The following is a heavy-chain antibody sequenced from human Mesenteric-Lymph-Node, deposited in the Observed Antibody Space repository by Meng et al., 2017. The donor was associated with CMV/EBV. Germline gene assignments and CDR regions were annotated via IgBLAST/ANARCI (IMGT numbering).Heavy chain of an antibody. V-gene: IGHV1-8*03. CDR2: MNPNSGNT. CDR3: ARGRYRSIWSGYDYYYYGMDV. CDR1: YD. D-gene: IGHD3-3*01. J-gene: IGHJ6*02. Sequence: YDINWVRQATGQGLEWMGWMNPNSGNTGYAQKFQGRVTITRNTSISTAYMELSSLRSEDTAVYYCARGRYRSIWSGYDYYYYGMDVWGQGTTVTVSS.